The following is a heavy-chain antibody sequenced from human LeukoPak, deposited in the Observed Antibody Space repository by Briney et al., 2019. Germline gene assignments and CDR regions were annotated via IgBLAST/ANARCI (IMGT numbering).Heavy chain of an antibody. CDR3: AKGGAGYCSSTSCLYYFDS. J-gene: IGHJ4*02. D-gene: IGHD2-2*01. V-gene: IGHV3-23*01. Sequence: GGSLRLSCAASGFTFSSFAMNWVRQAPGKGLEWVSTISGSGDSTYYADSVKGRFTISRDNSKNTLHLQMNSLRAGDTAVYYCAKGGAGYCSSTSCLYYFDSWGQRTLVTVSS. CDR2: ISGSGDST. CDR1: GFTFSSFA.